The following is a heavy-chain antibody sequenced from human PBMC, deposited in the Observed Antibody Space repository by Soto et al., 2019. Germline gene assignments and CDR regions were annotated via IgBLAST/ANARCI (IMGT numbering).Heavy chain of an antibody. CDR1: GFFISSGNY. J-gene: IGHJ3*01. CDR2: IFHGGNT. CDR3: ARARWYDAFDV. D-gene: IGHD2-15*01. Sequence: SETLSLTCAVSGFFISSGNYWGCIRKPPGKGLEWIGSIFHGGNTYYNPSLKSRVTISVDMSKNQFSLKLNSVTAADTAVYYCARARWYDAFDVWGQGTVVTVSS. V-gene: IGHV4-38-2*01.